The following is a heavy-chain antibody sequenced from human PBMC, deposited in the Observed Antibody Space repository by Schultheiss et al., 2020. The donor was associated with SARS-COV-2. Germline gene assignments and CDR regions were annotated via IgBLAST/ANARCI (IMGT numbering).Heavy chain of an antibody. Sequence: QTLSLTCTVSGYSISSGYYWGWIRQPPGKALEWLALIDWDDDKYYSTSLKTRLTISKDTSKNQVVLTMTNMDPVDTATYYCARSPVGMYDSSGYNFDYWGQGTLVTVSS. CDR1: GYSISSGYYW. CDR3: ARSPVGMYDSSGYNFDY. V-gene: IGHV2-70*01. D-gene: IGHD3-22*01. J-gene: IGHJ4*02. CDR2: IDWDDDK.